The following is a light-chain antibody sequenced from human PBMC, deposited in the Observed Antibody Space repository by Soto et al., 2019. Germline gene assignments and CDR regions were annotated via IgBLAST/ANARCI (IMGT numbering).Light chain of an antibody. J-gene: IGKJ4*01. CDR1: QSVSSN. V-gene: IGKV3-15*01. CDR3: QQYHTWPIT. CDR2: GAS. Sequence: EIVMTQSPATLSVSPGERVTLSCRASQSVSSNLAWYQQKPGQAPRLLIYGASTRATGIPARFSGSGSGTEFTLTISSLQSEDCAIYYCQQYHTWPITFGGGTKVDIK.